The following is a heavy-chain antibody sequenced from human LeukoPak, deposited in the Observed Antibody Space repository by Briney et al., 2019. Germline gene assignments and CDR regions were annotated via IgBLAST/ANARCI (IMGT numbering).Heavy chain of an antibody. Sequence: ASVKVSCKASGYTFTSYGISWVRQAPGQGLEWMGWISAYNGNTNYAQKLQGRVTMTTDTSTSTAYMELRSLRSDDTAVYYCARLWLGESAPVGWFDPWGQGTLVTVSS. CDR3: ARLWLGESAPVGWFDP. CDR2: ISAYNGNT. J-gene: IGHJ5*02. V-gene: IGHV1-18*01. D-gene: IGHD3-10*01. CDR1: GYTFTSYG.